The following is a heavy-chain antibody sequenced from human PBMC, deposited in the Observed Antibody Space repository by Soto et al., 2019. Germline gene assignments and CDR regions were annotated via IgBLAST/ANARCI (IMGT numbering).Heavy chain of an antibody. J-gene: IGHJ3*02. Sequence: SVKVSCKASGFTFTSSAMQWVRQARGQRLEWIGWIVVGSGNTNYAQKFQERVTITRDMSTSTAYMELSSLRSEDTAVYYCAALPHYGDYVSEAFDIRGQGTMVTV. CDR2: IVVGSGNT. CDR1: GFTFTSSA. CDR3: AALPHYGDYVSEAFDI. V-gene: IGHV1-58*02. D-gene: IGHD4-17*01.